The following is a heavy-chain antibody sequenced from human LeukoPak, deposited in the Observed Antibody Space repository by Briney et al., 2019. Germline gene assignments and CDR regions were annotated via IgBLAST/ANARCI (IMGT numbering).Heavy chain of an antibody. D-gene: IGHD3-10*01. Sequence: ASVKVSCKASGYTFTGYYMHWVRQAPGQGLEWMGWMNPNSGNTGYAQKFQGRVTMTRNTSISTAYMELSSLRSEDTAVYYCARRYYGSGPWGMDVWGQGTTVTVSS. CDR2: MNPNSGNT. CDR3: ARRYYGSGPWGMDV. J-gene: IGHJ6*02. V-gene: IGHV1-8*02. CDR1: GYTFTGYY.